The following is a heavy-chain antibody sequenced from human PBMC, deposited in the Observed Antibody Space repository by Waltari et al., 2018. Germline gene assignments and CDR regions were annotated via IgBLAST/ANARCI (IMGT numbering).Heavy chain of an antibody. J-gene: IGHJ4*02. D-gene: IGHD5-12*01. Sequence: VQLVESGGGLLQLGGSLSLSGEPSGFRVSYNYMCWVSQAPGKGLEWVSVIHAGGNTYYGDSVKGRFTISRDISKNTVYLQMNSLTVEDSAMYYCARAGLGSPSQWLQLFDSWGQGTLVTVSS. V-gene: IGHV3-53*01. CDR1: GFRVSYNY. CDR2: IHAGGNT. CDR3: ARAGLGSPSQWLQLFDS.